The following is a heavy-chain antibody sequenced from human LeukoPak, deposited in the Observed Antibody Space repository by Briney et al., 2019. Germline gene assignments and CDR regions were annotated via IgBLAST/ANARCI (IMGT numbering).Heavy chain of an antibody. Sequence: SQTLSLTCTVSGGSISSVIYYWTWIRQHPGRGLEWIGYIHYSGSTYYNPSLKSRVTMSVDTSKNQFSLILSSVTAADTAVYYCVRGKYCGGDCYGGADYWGQGTLVTVSS. D-gene: IGHD2-21*02. V-gene: IGHV4-31*03. CDR2: IHYSGST. CDR1: GGSISSVIYY. J-gene: IGHJ4*02. CDR3: VRGKYCGGDCYGGADY.